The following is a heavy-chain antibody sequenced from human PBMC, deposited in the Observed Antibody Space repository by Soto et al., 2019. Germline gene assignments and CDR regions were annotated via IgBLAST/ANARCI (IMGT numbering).Heavy chain of an antibody. CDR1: GFTFSNYA. J-gene: IGHJ4*02. D-gene: IGHD2-8*02. CDR2: INGGGDRT. V-gene: IGHV3-23*01. CDR3: AKDHSDRHNTGFPSDD. Sequence: EVHLLESGGALAQPGGSLRLSCIASGFTFSNYAMSWVRQSPGKELEWVSTINGGGDRTYYTDSVKGRFTFSRDNSKNMLSLQMNSLNAEDTALYYCAKDHSDRHNTGFPSDDWGLGTLVTVTS.